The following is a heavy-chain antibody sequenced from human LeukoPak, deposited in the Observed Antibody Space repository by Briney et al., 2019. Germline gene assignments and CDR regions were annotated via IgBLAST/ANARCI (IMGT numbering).Heavy chain of an antibody. D-gene: IGHD2-2*01. CDR2: INHSGST. Sequence: PSETLSLTCTVSGGSISSAPYYWSWIRQPPGKGLEWIGEINHSGSTNYNPSLKSRVTISVDTSKNQFSLKLSSVTAADTAVYYCARGSRYCSSTSCYNWFDPWGQGTLVTVSS. V-gene: IGHV4-34*01. CDR3: ARGSRYCSSTSCYNWFDP. CDR1: GGSISSAPYY. J-gene: IGHJ5*02.